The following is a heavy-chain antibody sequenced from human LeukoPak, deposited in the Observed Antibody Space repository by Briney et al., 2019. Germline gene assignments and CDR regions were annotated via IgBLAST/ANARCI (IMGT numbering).Heavy chain of an antibody. J-gene: IGHJ6*03. CDR2: INHSGST. CDR3: AGPPPGAAVRRSHYYYYYMDV. CDR1: GGSFSGYY. V-gene: IGHV4-34*01. Sequence: PSETLSLTCAVYGGSFSGYYWSWIRQPPGKGLEWIGEINHSGSTNYNPSLKSRVTISVDTSKNQFSLKLSSVTAADTAVYYCAGPPPGAAVRRSHYYYYYMDVWGKGTTVTVSS. D-gene: IGHD6-13*01.